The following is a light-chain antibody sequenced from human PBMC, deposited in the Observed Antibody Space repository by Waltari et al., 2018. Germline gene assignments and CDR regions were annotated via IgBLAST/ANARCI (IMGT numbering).Light chain of an antibody. J-gene: IGLJ3*02. Sequence: QSVLTQPPSASGTPGQRVTIPCSGSSSNIGSNTVNRYQQLPGTAPKLLIYSNNQRPSGVPDRFSGSKSGTSASLAISGLQSEDEADYYCAAWDDSLNGLWVFGGGTKLTVL. CDR3: AAWDDSLNGLWV. V-gene: IGLV1-44*01. CDR2: SNN. CDR1: SSNIGSNT.